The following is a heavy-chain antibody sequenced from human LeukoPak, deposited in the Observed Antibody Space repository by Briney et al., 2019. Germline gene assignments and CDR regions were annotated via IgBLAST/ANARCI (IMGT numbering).Heavy chain of an antibody. CDR1: GYSISSDYY. CDR3: ARRRPGLGELS. CDR2: IYHSGST. J-gene: IGHJ5*02. Sequence: SETLSLTCTVSGYSISSDYYWAWIRQPPGKGLEWIGSIYHSGSTNYNPSLKSRVTISVDTSKNQFSLKLSSVTAADTAVYYCARRRPGLGELSWGQGTLVTVSS. D-gene: IGHD3-16*01. V-gene: IGHV4-38-2*02.